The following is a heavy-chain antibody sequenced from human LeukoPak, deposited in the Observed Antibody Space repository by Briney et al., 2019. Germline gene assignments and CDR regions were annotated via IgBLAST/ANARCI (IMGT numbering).Heavy chain of an antibody. V-gene: IGHV3-9*01. D-gene: IGHD6-13*01. J-gene: IGHJ2*01. Sequence: QPGGSLRLSCAASGFTFDDYAMHWVRQALGKGLEWVSGISWNSGSIGYADSVKGRFTISRDNAKNSLYLQMNSLRAEDTALYYCAKDPRPGIAAAGTGWYFDLWGRGTLVTVSS. CDR2: ISWNSGSI. CDR3: AKDPRPGIAAAGTGWYFDL. CDR1: GFTFDDYA.